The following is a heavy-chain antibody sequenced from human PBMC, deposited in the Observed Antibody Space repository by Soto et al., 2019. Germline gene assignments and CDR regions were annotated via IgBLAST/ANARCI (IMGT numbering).Heavy chain of an antibody. J-gene: IGHJ4*02. CDR2: ISSDGSNK. D-gene: IGHD1-26*01. V-gene: IGHV3-30-3*01. Sequence: QVQLVESGGGVVQPGRSLRLYSAVSGFTFSSHAMHWVRQAPGKGLEWVALISSDGSNKYYADSVKGRFTTSRDNSKNTMYLQMNSLRVEDTAVYYCARDDEGGSDCDLGYWGQGALVTVSS. CDR1: GFTFSSHA. CDR3: ARDDEGGSDCDLGY.